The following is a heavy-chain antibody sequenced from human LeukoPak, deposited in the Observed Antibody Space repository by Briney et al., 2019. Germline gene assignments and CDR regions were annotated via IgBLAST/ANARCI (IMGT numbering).Heavy chain of an antibody. J-gene: IGHJ4*02. D-gene: IGHD3-22*01. Sequence: SETLSLTCTVSGGSISSGDYYWSWIRQPPGKGLEWIGYIYYSGSTYYNPSLKSRVTISVDTSENQFSLKLSSVTAADTAVYYCARALHYYDSSGYLYYFDYWGQGTLVTVSS. CDR2: IYYSGST. V-gene: IGHV4-30-4*01. CDR3: ARALHYYDSSGYLYYFDY. CDR1: GGSISSGDYY.